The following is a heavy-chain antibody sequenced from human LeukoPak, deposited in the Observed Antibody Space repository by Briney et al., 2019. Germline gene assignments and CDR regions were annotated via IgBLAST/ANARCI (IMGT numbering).Heavy chain of an antibody. D-gene: IGHD3-10*01. Sequence: GGSLRLSCAASGFTFSSYSMNWVRQAPGKGLEWVSSISSSSSYIYYADSVKGRFTISRDNSKNTLYLQMNSLRTEDTAVHYCARRRITMVRETKHHDYWGQGTLVTVSS. J-gene: IGHJ4*02. CDR2: ISSSSSYI. CDR3: ARRRITMVRETKHHDY. CDR1: GFTFSSYS. V-gene: IGHV3-21*01.